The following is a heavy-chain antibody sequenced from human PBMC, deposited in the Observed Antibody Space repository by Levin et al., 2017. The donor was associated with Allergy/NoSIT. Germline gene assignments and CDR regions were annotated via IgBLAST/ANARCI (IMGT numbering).Heavy chain of an antibody. CDR1: GFTFSSYS. Sequence: GGSLRLSCAASGFTFSSYSMSWVRQAPGKGLEWVPTVYSSASYDRSGDGTYYVDSGKGRFTISRDNSKNTLYLQMNSLRTEDTAVYYCAKDPLAYGGHYFDYWGQGILVTVSS. CDR2: VYSSASYDRSGDGT. CDR3: AKDPLAYGGHYFDY. V-gene: IGHV3-23*05. J-gene: IGHJ4*02. D-gene: IGHD3-16*01.